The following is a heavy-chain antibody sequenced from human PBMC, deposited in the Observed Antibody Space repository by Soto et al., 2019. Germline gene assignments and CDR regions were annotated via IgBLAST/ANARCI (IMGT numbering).Heavy chain of an antibody. V-gene: IGHV1-3*01. CDR1: GSTFTGYA. CDR3: ARAVAVAADFDY. J-gene: IGHJ4*02. D-gene: IGHD6-19*01. CDR2: INAGNGNT. Sequence: ASVKVSCKASGSTFTGYAMHWVRRAPGQRLEWMGWINAGNGNTKYSQKFQGRVTITRDTSASTAYMELSSLRSEDTAVYYCARAVAVAADFDYWGQGTLVTVSS.